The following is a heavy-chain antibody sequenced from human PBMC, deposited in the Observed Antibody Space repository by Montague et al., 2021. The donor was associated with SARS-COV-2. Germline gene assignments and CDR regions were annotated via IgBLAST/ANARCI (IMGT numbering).Heavy chain of an antibody. D-gene: IGHD6-6*01. J-gene: IGHJ5*02. CDR2: IFHSGIT. V-gene: IGHV4-39*02. CDR3: VREYTGSSQAS. Sequence: SETLSLTCSVSGGSIVTGDYYWAWSRQPPGKGLEWLGSIFHSGITYYAPSLRGRVTISVDTSKNQFSLKLNSVTAADTAFYYCVREYTGSSQASWGQGTLVTVAS. CDR1: GGSIVTGDYY.